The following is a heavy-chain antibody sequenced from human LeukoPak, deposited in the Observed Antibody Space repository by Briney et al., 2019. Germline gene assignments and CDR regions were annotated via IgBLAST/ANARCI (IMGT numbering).Heavy chain of an antibody. D-gene: IGHD6-25*01. CDR2: ISYDGSNK. V-gene: IGHV3-30*04. J-gene: IGHJ3*02. CDR1: GFTFSSYA. CDR3: ARDPNDLSGSDAFDI. Sequence: GGSLRLSCAASGFTFSSYAMHWVRQAPGKGLEWVAVISYDGSNKYYADSVKGRFTISRDDSKNTLYLQMNSLRAEDTAVYYCARDPNDLSGSDAFDIWGQGTMVTVSS.